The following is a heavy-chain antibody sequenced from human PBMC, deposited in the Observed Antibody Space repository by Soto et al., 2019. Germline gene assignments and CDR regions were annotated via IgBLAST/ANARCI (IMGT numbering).Heavy chain of an antibody. D-gene: IGHD1-1*01. CDR3: ARHGPLSNNWNQLDY. J-gene: IGHJ4*02. V-gene: IGHV4-39*01. Sequence: QLQLQESGPGLVKPSETLSLTCTVSGGSISSSSYYCGWIRQPPGKGLEWIGNIYYSGSTYYNPSPKSRVTISVDTSKNHFSLKLSSVTAADTAVYYCARHGPLSNNWNQLDYWGQGTLVTVSS. CDR1: GGSISSSSYY. CDR2: IYYSGST.